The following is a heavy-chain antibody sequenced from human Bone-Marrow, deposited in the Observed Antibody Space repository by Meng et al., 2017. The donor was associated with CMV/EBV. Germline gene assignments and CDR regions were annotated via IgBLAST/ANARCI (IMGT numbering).Heavy chain of an antibody. V-gene: IGHV3-30*02. Sequence: GESLKISCAASGFTFSNYGMHWVRQAPGKGLEWVAFIRYDGSNKYYADSVKGRFTISRDNSKNTVYLQMNSLRAEDTAVYYCASLIVVVPAGIYYGMDGWGQGTTVTFSS. D-gene: IGHD2-2*01. J-gene: IGHJ6*02. CDR1: GFTFSNYG. CDR3: ASLIVVVPAGIYYGMDG. CDR2: IRYDGSNK.